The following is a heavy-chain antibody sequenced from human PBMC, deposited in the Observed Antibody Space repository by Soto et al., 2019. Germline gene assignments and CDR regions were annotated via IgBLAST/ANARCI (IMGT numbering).Heavy chain of an antibody. J-gene: IGHJ4*02. Sequence: ASVKVSCKASGYTFTSYDINWVRQATGQGLEWMGWMNPNSGNTGYAQKFQGRVTMTRNTSISTAYMELSSLRSEDTAVYYCARVPRAVAGSDYWGQGTLVTVSS. CDR1: GYTFTSYD. CDR3: ARVPRAVAGSDY. CDR2: MNPNSGNT. D-gene: IGHD6-19*01. V-gene: IGHV1-8*01.